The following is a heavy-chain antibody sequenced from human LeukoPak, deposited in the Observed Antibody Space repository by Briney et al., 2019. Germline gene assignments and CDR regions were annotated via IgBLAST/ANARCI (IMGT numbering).Heavy chain of an antibody. CDR1: GYTFTGYY. CDR3: ARFDLYYYYTDV. CDR2: INPNSGGT. J-gene: IGHJ6*03. Sequence: ASVKVSCKASGYTFTGYYMHWVRQASGQGLEWMGWINPNSGGTNYAQKFQGRVTMTRDTSISTAYMELSRLRSDDTAVYYCARFDLYYYYTDVWGKGTTVTISS. V-gene: IGHV1-2*02.